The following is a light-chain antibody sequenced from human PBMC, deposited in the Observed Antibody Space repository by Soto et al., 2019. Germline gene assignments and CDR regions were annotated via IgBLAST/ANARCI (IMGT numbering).Light chain of an antibody. V-gene: IGLV2-14*01. CDR3: SSYTSSSTGV. Sequence: QSALTQPASVSGSPGQSITISYTGTSSDVGGYNYVSWYQQHPGKAPKLMIYEVSNRPSGVSNRFSGSKSGNTASLTIAGLQAEDEGDYYCSSYTSSSTGVFGGGTKLTVL. CDR2: EVS. CDR1: SSDVGGYNY. J-gene: IGLJ3*02.